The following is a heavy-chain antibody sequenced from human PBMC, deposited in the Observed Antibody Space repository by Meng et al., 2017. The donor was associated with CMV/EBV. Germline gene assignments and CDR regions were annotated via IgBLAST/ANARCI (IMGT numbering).Heavy chain of an antibody. CDR3: ARGWSTVTTLGSMGV. V-gene: IGHV3-48*03. CDR1: GFTFSSYE. J-gene: IGHJ6*02. CDR2: ISSSGTTI. D-gene: IGHD4-11*01. Sequence: GESLKISCAASGFTFSSYEMTWVRQAPGKGLQWVSYISSSGTTIYYADSVKGRFTISRDNAKNSLYLQMNSLRAEDTAVYFCARGWSTVTTLGSMGVWGQGTTVTVSS.